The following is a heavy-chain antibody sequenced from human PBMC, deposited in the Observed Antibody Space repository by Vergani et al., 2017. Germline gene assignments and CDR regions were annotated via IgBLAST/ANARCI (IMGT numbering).Heavy chain of an antibody. CDR3: AKHFRGWGIDY. Sequence: QVQLVESGGGVVQRGGSLRLSCATSGFDLSNYDMQWIRQGPGKGLEFVAFIQIDGSNHYYAASVKGRFTLSRDFSKNKLYLQMNSLRTDDTATYYCAKHFRGWGIDYWGQGTQVIVSS. CDR1: GFDLSNYD. J-gene: IGHJ4*02. CDR2: IQIDGSNH. V-gene: IGHV3-30*02. D-gene: IGHD3-16*01.